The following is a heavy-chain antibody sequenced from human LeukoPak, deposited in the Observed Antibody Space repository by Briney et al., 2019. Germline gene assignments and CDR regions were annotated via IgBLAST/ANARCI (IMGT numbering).Heavy chain of an antibody. CDR3: VSFYETY. V-gene: IGHV3-74*01. D-gene: IGHD2/OR15-2a*01. CDR1: GNYW. Sequence: QPGGSLKLSCAASGNYWMHWVRQAPGKGLVWVSQINSDGSWTSYADSVKGRFTISKDNAKNTVYLQMNSLRAEDTAVYYCVSFYETYWGRGTLVTVSS. CDR2: INSDGSWT. J-gene: IGHJ4*02.